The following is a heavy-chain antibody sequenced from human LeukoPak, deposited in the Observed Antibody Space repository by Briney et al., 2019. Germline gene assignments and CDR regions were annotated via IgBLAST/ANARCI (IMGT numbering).Heavy chain of an antibody. V-gene: IGHV3-11*01. CDR3: ARALVTANLYYFDY. CDR2: ISSSGSTI. Sequence: GGSLRLSCAASGFTFSDYYMSWIRQAPGKGLEWVSYISSSGSTIYYADSVKGRFTISRDNAKNSLYLQMNSLRAEDTAVYYCARALVTANLYYFDYWGRGTLVTVSS. CDR1: GFTFSDYY. J-gene: IGHJ4*02. D-gene: IGHD2-21*02.